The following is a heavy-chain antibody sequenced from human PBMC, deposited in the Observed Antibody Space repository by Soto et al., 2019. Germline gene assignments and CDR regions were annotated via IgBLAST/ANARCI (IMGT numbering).Heavy chain of an antibody. CDR3: ARNLIAATGTFEY. J-gene: IGHJ4*02. CDR1: GGSISSGGSY. CDR2: IYYSGTT. V-gene: IGHV4-31*11. D-gene: IGHD6-13*01. Sequence: SETLSLTCAVSGGSISSGGSYWSWIRQHPGKGLEWIGYIYYSGTTYYNPSLKSRITISLDTSKNQFSLKLSSVTAADAAVYYCARNLIAATGTFEYWGQGTLVTVSS.